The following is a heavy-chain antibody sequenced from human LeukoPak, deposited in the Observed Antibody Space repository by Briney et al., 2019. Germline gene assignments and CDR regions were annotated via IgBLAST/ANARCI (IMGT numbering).Heavy chain of an antibody. J-gene: IGHJ6*03. CDR1: GYSITRGSH. CDR3: ARHSRSSSWSNYYYYYIDV. D-gene: IGHD6-13*01. V-gene: IGHV4-38-2*02. CDR2: IYHSGST. Sequence: PSETLSLTCTVSGYSITRGSHWGWIRQPPGKGLEWIANIYHSGSTYYNPSLKSRVTISVDTSKNQFSLKLSSVTAADTAVYYCARHSRSSSWSNYYYYYIDVWGKGTTVTISS.